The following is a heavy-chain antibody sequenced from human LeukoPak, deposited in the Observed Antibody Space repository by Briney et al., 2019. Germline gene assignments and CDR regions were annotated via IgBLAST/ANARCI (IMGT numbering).Heavy chain of an antibody. J-gene: IGHJ3*02. Sequence: GGSLRLSCAASGFTFSSYGMHWVRQAPGKGLEWVAFIRYDGSNKYYADSVKGRFTISRDNSKNTLYLQMNSLRAEDTAVYYCAREEHIVVVTSAFDIWGQGTMVTVSS. CDR3: AREEHIVVVTSAFDI. D-gene: IGHD2-21*02. V-gene: IGHV3-30*02. CDR2: IRYDGSNK. CDR1: GFTFSSYG.